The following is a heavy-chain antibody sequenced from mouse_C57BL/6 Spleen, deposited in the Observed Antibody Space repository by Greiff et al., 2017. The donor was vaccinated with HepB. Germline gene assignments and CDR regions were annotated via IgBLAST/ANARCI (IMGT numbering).Heavy chain of an antibody. D-gene: IGHD2-2*01. Sequence: QVQLQQSGAELVRPGTSVKVSCKASGYAFTNYLIEWVKQRPGQGLEWIGVINPGSGGTNYNEKFKGKATLTADKSSSTAYMQLSSLTSEDSAVYFCARGGGLRQGHWYFDVWGTGTTVTVSS. CDR1: GYAFTNYL. J-gene: IGHJ1*03. V-gene: IGHV1-54*01. CDR2: INPGSGGT. CDR3: ARGGGLRQGHWYFDV.